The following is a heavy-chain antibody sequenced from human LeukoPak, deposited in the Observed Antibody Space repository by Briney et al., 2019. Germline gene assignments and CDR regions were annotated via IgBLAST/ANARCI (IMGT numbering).Heavy chain of an antibody. CDR2: INSDASST. CDR1: GFTFSTYW. J-gene: IGHJ6*03. V-gene: IGHV3-74*01. D-gene: IGHD3-3*01. Sequence: GGSLRLSCAASGFTFSTYWMNWVRQAPGQGLVWVSRINSDASSTVYADSVKGQFSISRDNAKNTLYLQMDSLRAEDTAVYYCVRGDTIFGVVTYYFHYYMDVWGKGTTVTVSS. CDR3: VRGDTIFGVVTYYFHYYMDV.